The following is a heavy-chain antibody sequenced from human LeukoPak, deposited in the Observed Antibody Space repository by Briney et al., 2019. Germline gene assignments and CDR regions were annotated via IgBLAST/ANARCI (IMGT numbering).Heavy chain of an antibody. CDR3: ARDRLQLQS. Sequence: SETLSLTCAVYGGSFSGYYWSWIRQPPGKGLDWIGEINHSGNTNYNPSLKSRVTISVDTSKNQFSLKLSSVTAADTAVYYCARDRLQLQSWGQGTLVTVSS. D-gene: IGHD1-1*01. V-gene: IGHV4-34*01. CDR2: INHSGNT. CDR1: GGSFSGYY. J-gene: IGHJ5*02.